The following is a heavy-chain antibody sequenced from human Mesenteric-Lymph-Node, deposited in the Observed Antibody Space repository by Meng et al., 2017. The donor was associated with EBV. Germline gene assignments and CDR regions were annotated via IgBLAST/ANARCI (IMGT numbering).Heavy chain of an antibody. V-gene: IGHV3-11*03. D-gene: IGHD5-18*01. CDR3: AVYSDGPYIPPPGY. Sequence: RFTISRDNAKNSLYLQVNSLRAEDTAVYYCAVYSDGPYIPPPGYWGQGTLVTVSS. J-gene: IGHJ4*02.